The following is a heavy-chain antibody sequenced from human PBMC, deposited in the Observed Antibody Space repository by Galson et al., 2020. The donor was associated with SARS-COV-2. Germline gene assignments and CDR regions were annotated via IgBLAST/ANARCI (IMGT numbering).Heavy chain of an antibody. Sequence: GESLKISCQASGYTFTDYDINWVRQATGQGLEWVGWMNPSSGHTVYAQEFQGRVTMTGDTSISTAYMELSSLRSEDTAVYYCARALKVDYAEYRWTVSRYHGLDVWGQGATVTVSS. CDR2: MNPSSGHT. CDR3: ARALKVDYAEYRWTVSRYHGLDV. CDR1: GYTFTDYD. J-gene: IGHJ6*02. D-gene: IGHD4-17*01. V-gene: IGHV1-8*01.